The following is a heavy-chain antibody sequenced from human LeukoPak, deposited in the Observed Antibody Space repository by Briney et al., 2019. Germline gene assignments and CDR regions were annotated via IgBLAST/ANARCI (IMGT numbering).Heavy chain of an antibody. D-gene: IGHD4-17*01. CDR1: DDDIRMYNW. CDR2: MSRAGYS. J-gene: IGHJ4*02. V-gene: IGHV4/OR15-8*02. Sequence: SETLSLTCDVSDDDIRMYNWWSWVRQSPGKGLEWIGEMSRAGYSNFNPSLRSRATISIDTFGSAVSLTLRSVTAADTAVYFCATRNADSFYFDYWGRGTLVTVSS. CDR3: ATRNADSFYFDY.